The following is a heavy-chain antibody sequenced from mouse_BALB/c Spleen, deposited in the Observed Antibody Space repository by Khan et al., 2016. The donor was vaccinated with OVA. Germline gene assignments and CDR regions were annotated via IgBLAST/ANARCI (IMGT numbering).Heavy chain of an antibody. J-gene: IGHJ3*01. CDR2: ISDGTTYI. V-gene: IGHV5-4*02. CDR3: TRGYYGDPFAY. CDR1: GFTFSDYY. D-gene: IGHD2-13*01. Sequence: EVELVESGGGLVKPGGSLKLSCAASGFTFSDYYMYWVRQTPEKRLEWVATISDGTTYIYYPDNVKGRFTISRDNAKNNLYLQMSSLKYEDAAMYYCTRGYYGDPFAYWGQGTLVTVSA.